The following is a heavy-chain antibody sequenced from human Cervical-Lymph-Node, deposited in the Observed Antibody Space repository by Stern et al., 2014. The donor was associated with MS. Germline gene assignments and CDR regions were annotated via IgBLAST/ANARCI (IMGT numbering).Heavy chain of an antibody. D-gene: IGHD3-10*01. V-gene: IGHV5-51*01. Sequence: EVQLVQPGAEVIKPGESLRISCKGSGYSFSTSWPGWVRQKPGKGPEWMGIIFPGDSATRYSPSFQGQFTISVDKSITTAYVQWSSLKASDTAMYYCARLRDVYYFGSDSPMGYFDCWGQGTLVTVSS. CDR3: ARLRDVYYFGSDSPMGYFDC. J-gene: IGHJ4*02. CDR1: GYSFSTSW. CDR2: IFPGDSAT.